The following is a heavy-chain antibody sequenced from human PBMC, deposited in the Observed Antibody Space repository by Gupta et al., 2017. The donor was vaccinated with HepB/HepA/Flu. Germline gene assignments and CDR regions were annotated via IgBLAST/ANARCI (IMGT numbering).Heavy chain of an antibody. Sequence: EVQLVESGGGLVKPGGSLRLSCSASGFTFSSYSMNWVRQAPGKGLEWVSSISSSSSYIYYADSVKGRFTISRDNAKNSLYLQMNSLRAEDTAVYYCARAYYDSSGHFDYWGQGTLVTVSS. D-gene: IGHD3-22*01. CDR2: ISSSSSYI. V-gene: IGHV3-21*01. CDR3: ARAYYDSSGHFDY. CDR1: GFTFSSYS. J-gene: IGHJ4*02.